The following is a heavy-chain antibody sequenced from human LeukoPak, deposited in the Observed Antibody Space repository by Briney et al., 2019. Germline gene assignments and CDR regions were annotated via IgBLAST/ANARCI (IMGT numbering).Heavy chain of an antibody. CDR1: GGSISSGTYY. CDR2: IYHSGST. CDR3: ARVTGYMIEDYFDY. V-gene: IGHV4-39*07. Sequence: NPSETLSLTCTVSGGSISSGTYYWGWIRQPPGKGLEWIGSIYHSGSTYYNPSLKSRVTISVDTSKNQFSLKLSSLTAADTAVYYCARVTGYMIEDYFDYWGQGTLVTVSS. D-gene: IGHD3-22*01. J-gene: IGHJ4*02.